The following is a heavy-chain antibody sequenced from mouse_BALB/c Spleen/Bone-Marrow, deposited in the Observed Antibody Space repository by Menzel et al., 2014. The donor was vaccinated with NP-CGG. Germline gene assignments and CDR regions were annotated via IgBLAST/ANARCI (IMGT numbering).Heavy chain of an antibody. V-gene: IGHV5-17*02. J-gene: IGHJ2*01. D-gene: IGHD1-1*01. CDR2: ISSGSSTI. Sequence: DVQLVESGGGLVQPGGSRKLSCAASGFTFSSFGMHWVRQAPEKGLERVAYISSGSSTIYYGDTVMGRFTISRDNPKNTLFLQMTSLRSEDTATYYCVRSGSSSGYFDYWGQGTTLTVSS. CDR3: VRSGSSSGYFDY. CDR1: GFTFSSFG.